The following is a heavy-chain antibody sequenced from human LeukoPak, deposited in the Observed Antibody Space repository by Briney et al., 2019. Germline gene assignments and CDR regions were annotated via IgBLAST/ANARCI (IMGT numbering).Heavy chain of an antibody. V-gene: IGHV3-21*05. D-gene: IGHD2-2*01. Sequence: PGGSLRLSCAASGFTFSSYSMNWVRQAPGKGLEWVSYISSSSSYIYYADSVKGRFTISRDNAKNSLYLQMNSLRAEDTAVYYCARFRAAYCSSTSCQKVNDYWGQGTLVTVSS. CDR3: ARFRAAYCSSTSCQKVNDY. J-gene: IGHJ4*02. CDR1: GFTFSSYS. CDR2: ISSSSSYI.